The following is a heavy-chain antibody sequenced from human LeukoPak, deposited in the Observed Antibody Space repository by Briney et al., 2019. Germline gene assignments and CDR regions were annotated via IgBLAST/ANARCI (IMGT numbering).Heavy chain of an antibody. CDR1: GYTLTSNS. V-gene: IGHV1-46*01. CDR3: ARESADALDY. Sequence: ASVKVSCKASGYTLTSNSMHWVRQAPGQGLEWMGIINPSGGSTTYEQKFQGRVTMTRDMSTSTVYMELSSLRSEDTAVYYCARESADALDYWGQGTLVTVSS. CDR2: INPSGGST. J-gene: IGHJ4*02.